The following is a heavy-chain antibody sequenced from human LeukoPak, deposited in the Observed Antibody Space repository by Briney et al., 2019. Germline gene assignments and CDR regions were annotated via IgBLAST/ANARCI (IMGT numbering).Heavy chain of an antibody. D-gene: IGHD2-2*01. J-gene: IGHJ5*02. CDR2: IRQDSSES. Sequence: PGGSLRLSCAASGFTFSAYWMTWVRQPPGKGLEWVANIRQDSSESYYVDSVKGRFTISRDNAKNTVYLQMSSLRAEDTAVYYCAREGVFCVRNCISNSGARFDPWGQGTLVTASS. CDR3: AREGVFCVRNCISNSGARFDP. V-gene: IGHV3-7*01. CDR1: GFTFSAYW.